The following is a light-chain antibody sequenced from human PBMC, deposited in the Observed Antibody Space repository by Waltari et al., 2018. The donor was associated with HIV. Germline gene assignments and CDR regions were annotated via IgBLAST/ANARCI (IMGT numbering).Light chain of an antibody. Sequence: SYELTQPPSLSVSPGQTATITCSGDALPKQFASWSQQKAGQAPLMVIYKDNKRPSGNPDRFSGSMSGATVMLIISGVLPEDEAVYYCESADDSGDHWVFGGGTKLSVL. CDR1: ALPKQF. V-gene: IGLV3-25*03. CDR3: ESADDSGDHWV. J-gene: IGLJ3*02. CDR2: KDN.